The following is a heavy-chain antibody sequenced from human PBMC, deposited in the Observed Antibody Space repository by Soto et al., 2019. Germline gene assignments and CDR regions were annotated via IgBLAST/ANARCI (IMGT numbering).Heavy chain of an antibody. CDR1: GYRFTAYS. CDR3: AREENCSGGTCYSEYFHR. J-gene: IGHJ1*01. Sequence: AAVNVSCKPFGYRFTAYSIQWVRLAPGQGLEGMGFVNPSCGSTKYAQNFQGRVTMTRDTSTTTIYMELSSLRSDDTAIYYCAREENCSGGTCYSEYFHRWGQGTLVTVSS. CDR2: VNPSCGST. V-gene: IGHV1-46*01. D-gene: IGHD2-15*01.